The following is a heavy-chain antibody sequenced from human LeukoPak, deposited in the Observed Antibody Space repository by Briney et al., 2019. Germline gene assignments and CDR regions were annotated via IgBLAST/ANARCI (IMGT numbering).Heavy chain of an antibody. CDR3: AKRGVVIRVFLVGYHKEAYYFDS. D-gene: IGHD3-10*01. CDR1: EITLSNYG. CDR2: ISGSGGGT. Sequence: QPGGSLRLSWAVSEITLSNYGMSWVRQAPGKGLEWVAGISGSGGGTNYADSVKGRFTISRDNPKNTLYLQMNSLRAEDTAVYFCAKRGVVIRVFLVGYHKEAYYFDSWGQGALVTVSS. J-gene: IGHJ4*02. V-gene: IGHV3-23*01.